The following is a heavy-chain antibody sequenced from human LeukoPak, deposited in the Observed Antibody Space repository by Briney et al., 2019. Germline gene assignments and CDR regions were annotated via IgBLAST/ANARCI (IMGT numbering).Heavy chain of an antibody. Sequence: GGSLRLSCAASGFTFSGSAMHWVRQASGKGLEWVGRIRSKANSYATAYAASVKGRFTISRDDSKNTAYLQMNSLKTGDTAVYYGTRQEMTTADYWGQGTLVTVSS. CDR3: TRQEMTTADY. V-gene: IGHV3-73*01. J-gene: IGHJ4*02. CDR1: GFTFSGSA. CDR2: IRSKANSYAT. D-gene: IGHD4-17*01.